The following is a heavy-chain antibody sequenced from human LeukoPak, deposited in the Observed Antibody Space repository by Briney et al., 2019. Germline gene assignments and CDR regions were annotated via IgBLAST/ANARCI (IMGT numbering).Heavy chain of an antibody. CDR2: ISSDGSNK. CDR1: GFTFSNYG. D-gene: IGHD3-10*01. J-gene: IGHJ4*02. CDR3: AKDGLWFGDLTYFDY. Sequence: GGSLRLSCAASGFTFSNYGMHWVRQAPGKGLEWVAVISSDGSNKYYADSVKGRFTISRDNSKNTLFLRMNSLRAEDTAVYYCAKDGLWFGDLTYFDYWGQGTLVTVSS. V-gene: IGHV3-30*18.